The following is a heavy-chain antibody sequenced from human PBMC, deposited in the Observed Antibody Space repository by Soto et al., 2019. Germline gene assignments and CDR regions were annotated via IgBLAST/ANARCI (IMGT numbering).Heavy chain of an antibody. D-gene: IGHD3-9*01. J-gene: IGHJ6*02. V-gene: IGHV5-51*01. CDR3: ARNSLTGYYNYYYSMDV. CDR2: IYPDDSDT. Sequence: RGESLKISCKSSGHSFSSYWIAWVRLMPGKGLEWMGSIYPDDSDTKYSPSFQGQVTISADKSISAAYLQWSSLKASDTAIYYCARNSLTGYYNYYYSMDVWGQGTTVTVYS. CDR1: GHSFSSYW.